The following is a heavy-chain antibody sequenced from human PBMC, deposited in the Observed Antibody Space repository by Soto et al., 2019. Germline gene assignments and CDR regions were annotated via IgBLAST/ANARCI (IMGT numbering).Heavy chain of an antibody. J-gene: IGHJ3*02. CDR3: SKLLTGNDAFDI. D-gene: IGHD7-27*01. Sequence: GGSLRLSCAASGFTFSSYWMSWVRQAPGKGLEWISAISGSGGSTYSADSVKGRFTISRENSKNTLYLQKNSLRAEDTAVDYWSKLLTGNDAFDIWGQGTMVTVSS. V-gene: IGHV3-23*01. CDR1: GFTFSSYW. CDR2: ISGSGGST.